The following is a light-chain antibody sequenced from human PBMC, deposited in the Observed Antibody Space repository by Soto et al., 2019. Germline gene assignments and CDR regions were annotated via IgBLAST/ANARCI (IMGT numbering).Light chain of an antibody. CDR2: TAS. CDR3: QQGASTPLT. CDR1: QTISSS. J-gene: IGKJ4*01. Sequence: DIQMTQSPSSLSASVGDRVTITCRASQTISSSLNWYQRKPGKAPELLIYTASSLPSGVPSRFSGSGSGTDFTLTISSLQPEDFATYYCQQGASTPLTFGGGTKGEIK. V-gene: IGKV1-39*01.